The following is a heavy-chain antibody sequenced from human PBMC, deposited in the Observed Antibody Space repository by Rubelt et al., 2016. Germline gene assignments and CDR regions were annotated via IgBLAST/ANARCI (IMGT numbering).Heavy chain of an antibody. CDR1: GDFSSGHY. V-gene: IGHV4-59*11. CDR3: ARGYGAGNSQLFDG. D-gene: IGHD6-13*01. Sequence: QVQLQESGPGLVKPSETLSLTCTVSGDFSSGHYWSWIRQPPGKELEWIGYISYTGTTDYNPSLKSRVTMSVDTSNNQFSLKMSAVTAAETAVYYCARGYGAGNSQLFDGWGQGTLVTVSS. J-gene: IGHJ4*02. CDR2: ISYTGTT.